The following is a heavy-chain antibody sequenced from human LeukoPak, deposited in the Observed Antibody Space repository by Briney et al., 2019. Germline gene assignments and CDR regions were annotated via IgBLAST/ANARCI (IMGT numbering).Heavy chain of an antibody. D-gene: IGHD5-12*01. J-gene: IGHJ5*02. V-gene: IGHV5-51*06. Sequence: GESLKISCKGSGYSFTSYWTRWVRQMPWKGLECMGIIYPGDSDTRADPSFQDQDTLSADKCLSPPYQLWTRLKVSDTATYDVARERYSGYRPNLDNWFDPGSQGTLVTVSS. CDR2: IYPGDSDT. CDR3: ARERYSGYRPNLDNWFDP. CDR1: GYSFTSYW.